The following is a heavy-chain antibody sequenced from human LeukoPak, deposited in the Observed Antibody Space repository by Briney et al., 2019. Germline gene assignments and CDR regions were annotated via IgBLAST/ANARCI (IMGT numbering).Heavy chain of an antibody. CDR1: GYTFTIYG. CDR2: ISGYNGNT. Sequence: ASVKVSCNTSGYTFTIYGITWVRQAPGQGLEWMGWISGYNGNTKYAQKFQGRVTMTTDTSTSTAYMELRSLRSDDTAVYYCARRLIAADGYDYWGQGTLVTVSS. J-gene: IGHJ4*02. V-gene: IGHV1-18*01. CDR3: ARRLIAADGYDY. D-gene: IGHD6-13*01.